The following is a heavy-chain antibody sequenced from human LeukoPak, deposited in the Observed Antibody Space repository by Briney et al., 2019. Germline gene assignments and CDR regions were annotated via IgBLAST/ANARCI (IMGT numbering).Heavy chain of an antibody. Sequence: GSSVKVSCKASGGTFSSYAISWVRQAPGQGLEWMGRIIPILGIANYAQKFQGRVTITADKFTSTAYMELSSLRSEDTAVYYCARGQRGWYFDWGQGTLVTVSS. CDR2: IIPILGIA. J-gene: IGHJ4*02. D-gene: IGHD6-19*01. CDR1: GGTFSSYA. V-gene: IGHV1-69*04. CDR3: ARGQRGWYFD.